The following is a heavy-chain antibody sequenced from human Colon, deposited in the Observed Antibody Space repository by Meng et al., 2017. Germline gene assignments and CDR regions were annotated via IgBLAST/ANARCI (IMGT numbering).Heavy chain of an antibody. CDR3: AKGGIAAAGTLGNWFDP. J-gene: IGHJ5*02. D-gene: IGHD6-13*01. Sequence: GGSLRLSCAASGFTFDDYAMHWVRQAPGKGLEWVSGISWNSGSIGYADSVKGRFTISRDNAKNSLYLQMNSLRAEDMALYYCAKGGIAAAGTLGNWFDPWGHGTRVTVSS. CDR1: GFTFDDYA. V-gene: IGHV3-9*03. CDR2: ISWNSGSI.